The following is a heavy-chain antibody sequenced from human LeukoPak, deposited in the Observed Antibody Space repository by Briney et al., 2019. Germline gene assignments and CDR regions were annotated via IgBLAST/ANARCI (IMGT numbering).Heavy chain of an antibody. CDR1: GGSISSGGYY. Sequence: PSQTLSLTCTVSGGSISSGGYYWSWIRQPPGKGLEWIGYIYHSGSTYYNPSLKSRVTISVDTSKNQFSLKLSSVTAADTAVYYCARFPPAQDFDYWGQGTLVTVSS. D-gene: IGHD2-21*01. CDR3: ARFPPAQDFDY. CDR2: IYHSGST. J-gene: IGHJ4*02. V-gene: IGHV4-30-2*02.